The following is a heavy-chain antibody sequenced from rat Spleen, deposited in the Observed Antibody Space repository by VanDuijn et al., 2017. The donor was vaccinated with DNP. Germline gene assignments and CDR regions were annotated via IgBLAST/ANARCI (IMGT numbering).Heavy chain of an antibody. CDR2: ISYSGRT. CDR1: GYSITSKY. J-gene: IGHJ2*01. CDR3: ARWRIGPHYFDY. D-gene: IGHD1-11*01. V-gene: IGHV3-1*01. Sequence: EVQLQESGPGLVKPSQSLSLTCSVTGYSITSKYWGWIRKFPGNKMEWIGHISYSGRTSYNPSLKSRISITRDTSKNQFFLHLHAVTTEDTATFYCARWRIGPHYFDYWGQGVMVTVAS.